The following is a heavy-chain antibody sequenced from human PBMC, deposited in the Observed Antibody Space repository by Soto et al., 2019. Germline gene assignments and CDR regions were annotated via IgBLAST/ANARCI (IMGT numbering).Heavy chain of an antibody. CDR1: GGSFSGYH. Sequence: VQLQQWGAGLLKPSETLSLTCAVYGGSFSGYHWSWFRQPPGKGLEWIGEINPSGSINYNPSLKSRVTITVDTSKTQFSLNLSSVTAADTAVYYCATFVGATTVTRGSPRDYWGQRTLVTVSS. V-gene: IGHV4-34*01. CDR3: ATFVGATTVTRGSPRDY. CDR2: INPSGSI. J-gene: IGHJ4*02. D-gene: IGHD4-4*01.